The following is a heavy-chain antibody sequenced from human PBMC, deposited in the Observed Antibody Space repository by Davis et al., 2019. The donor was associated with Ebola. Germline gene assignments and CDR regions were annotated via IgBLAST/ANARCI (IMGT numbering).Heavy chain of an antibody. V-gene: IGHV3-33*01. Sequence: GGSLRPSCAASGFTFRSYGMHWVRQAPGKGLEWVAVIWYDGSNKYYADSVKGRFTISRDNSKNTLDLQMNSLRAEDTAVYYCARVWTTGDPDYWGQGTLVTVSS. J-gene: IGHJ4*02. CDR1: GFTFRSYG. D-gene: IGHD3/OR15-3a*01. CDR3: ARVWTTGDPDY. CDR2: IWYDGSNK.